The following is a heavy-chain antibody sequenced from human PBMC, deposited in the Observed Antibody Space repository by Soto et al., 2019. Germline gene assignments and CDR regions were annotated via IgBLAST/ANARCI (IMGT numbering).Heavy chain of an antibody. CDR3: VTQPPHFATYYTSYFFDN. V-gene: IGHV3-15*01. CDR2: IKSKSDGGKT. Sequence: EVQLVESGGGLVKPGGSLTLSCAVAGISLNNAWMSWVRHSPGTGMEWVGRIKSKSDGGKTDYSAPVTVRFTISRDDSKTTLPLQMPSLNSEDTAVYYCVTQPPHFATYYTSYFFDNWGQGTLVTVSS. J-gene: IGHJ4*02. CDR1: GISLNNAW. D-gene: IGHD3-10*01.